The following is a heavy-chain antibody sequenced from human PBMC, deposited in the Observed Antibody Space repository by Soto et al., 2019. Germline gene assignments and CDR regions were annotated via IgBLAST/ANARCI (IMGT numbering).Heavy chain of an antibody. CDR3: ARDQARVLFWYFDL. CDR2: ISYDGSNK. J-gene: IGHJ2*01. CDR1: GFTFSSYA. Sequence: QVQLVESGGGVVQPGRSLRLSCAASGFTFSSYAMHWVRQAPGKGLEWVAVISYDGSNKYYADSVKGRFTISRDNSKNTLYLQMNSLRAEDTAVYYCARDQARVLFWYFDLWGRGTLVTVSS. V-gene: IGHV3-30-3*01. D-gene: IGHD5-12*01.